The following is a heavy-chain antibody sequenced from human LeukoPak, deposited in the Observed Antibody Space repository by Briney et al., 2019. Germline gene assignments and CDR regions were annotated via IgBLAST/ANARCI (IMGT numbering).Heavy chain of an antibody. V-gene: IGHV3-53*01. Sequence: GGSLRLSCAASGFTVSSNYMSWVRQAPGKGLEWVSVIYSGGSTYYADSVKGRFTISRDNSKNTLYLQMNSLRAEDTAVYYCASSDSSGLGDYLDYRGQGTLVTVSS. D-gene: IGHD3-22*01. CDR3: ASSDSSGLGDYLDY. J-gene: IGHJ4*02. CDR1: GFTVSSNY. CDR2: IYSGGST.